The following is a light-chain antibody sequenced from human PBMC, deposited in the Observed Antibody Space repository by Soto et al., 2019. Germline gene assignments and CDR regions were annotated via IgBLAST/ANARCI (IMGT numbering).Light chain of an antibody. V-gene: IGKV3-11*01. CDR3: QQRSSWPPT. CDR2: DAS. J-gene: IGKJ4*01. Sequence: EIVMTQSPATLAVSPGDTATLSCRASQSLGGNLAWYQQKPGQAPRLLISDASNRAADIPDRFSGSGSGTDFTLTINRLEPEDFAVYYCQQRSSWPPTFGGGTKVDTK. CDR1: QSLGGN.